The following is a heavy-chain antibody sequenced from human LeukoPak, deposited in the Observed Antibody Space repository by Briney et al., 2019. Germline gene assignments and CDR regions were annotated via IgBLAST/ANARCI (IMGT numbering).Heavy chain of an antibody. CDR1: GGSFSGYY. D-gene: IGHD3-22*01. CDR2: INHSGGT. V-gene: IGHV4-34*01. J-gene: IGHJ4*02. CDR3: AREGSLYYDDSSGYYDC. Sequence: SETLSLTCAVYGGSFSGYYWSWIRQPPGKGLEWIGEINHSGGTNYNPSLKSRVTISVDTSKNQFSLKLSSVTAADTAVYYCAREGSLYYDDSSGYYDCWGQGTLVTVSS.